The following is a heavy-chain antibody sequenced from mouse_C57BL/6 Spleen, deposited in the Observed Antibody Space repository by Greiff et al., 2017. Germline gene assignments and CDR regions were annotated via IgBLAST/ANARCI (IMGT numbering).Heavy chain of an antibody. Sequence: VQLVESGAELVKPGASVKISCKASGYAFSSYWMNWVKQRPGKGLEWIGQIYPGDGDTNYNGKFKGKATLTADKSSSTAYMQLSSLTSEDSAVYFCARSRGDYEGYFDYGGQGTTLTVSS. CDR2: IYPGDGDT. V-gene: IGHV1-80*01. CDR1: GYAFSSYW. CDR3: ARSRGDYEGYFDY. J-gene: IGHJ2*01. D-gene: IGHD2-4*01.